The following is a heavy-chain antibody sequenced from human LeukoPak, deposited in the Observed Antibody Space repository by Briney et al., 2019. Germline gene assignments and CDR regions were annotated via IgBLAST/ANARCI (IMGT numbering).Heavy chain of an antibody. CDR2: IYYSGST. Sequence: SETLSLTCTVSGGSISSSSYYWGWIRQPPGKGLEWIGSIYYSGSTYYNPSLKSRVTISVDTSKNQFSLKLSSVTAADTAVYYCARRDHDFWSGYSGGAFDIWGQGTMVTVSS. D-gene: IGHD3-3*01. CDR3: ARRDHDFWSGYSGGAFDI. V-gene: IGHV4-39*07. J-gene: IGHJ3*02. CDR1: GGSISSSSYY.